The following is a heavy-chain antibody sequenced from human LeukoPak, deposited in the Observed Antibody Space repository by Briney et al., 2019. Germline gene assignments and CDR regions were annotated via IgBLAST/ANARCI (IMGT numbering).Heavy chain of an antibody. J-gene: IGHJ4*02. CDR2: IYYSGST. D-gene: IGHD3-10*01. V-gene: IGHV4-59*11. Sequence: SETLSLTCTVSGGSISSHYWSWIRQPPGKGLEWIGYIYYSGSTNYNPSLKSRVTISVDTSKNQFSLKLSSVTAADTAVYYCGGGGSGEGDYFDYWGQGTLVTVSS. CDR1: GGSISSHY. CDR3: GGGGSGEGDYFDY.